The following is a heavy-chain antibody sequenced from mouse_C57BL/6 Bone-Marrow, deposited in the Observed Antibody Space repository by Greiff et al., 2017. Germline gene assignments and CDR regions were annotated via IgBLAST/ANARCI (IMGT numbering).Heavy chain of an antibody. CDR2: IYPRSGNT. CDR3: AREGDCHWYFDV. V-gene: IGHV1-81*01. J-gene: IGHJ1*03. CDR1: GYTFTSYG. Sequence: QVQLQQSGAELARPGASVKLSCKASGYTFTSYGISWVKQRTGQGLEWIGEIYPRSGNTYYNEKFKGKATLTAAKSSSTTYMERRSLPSEDSAVFFCAREGDCHWYFDVWGTGTTVTVSS.